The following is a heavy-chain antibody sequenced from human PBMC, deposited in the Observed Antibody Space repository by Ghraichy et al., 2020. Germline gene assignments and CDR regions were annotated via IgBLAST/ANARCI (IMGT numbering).Heavy chain of an antibody. CDR3: ARDLYYDSRGYYGALDS. V-gene: IGHV3-30*03. Sequence: GGSLRLSCAASGFAFSGYAMHWVRQAPGKGLEWVAVVSYDGNIKYYADSVKGRLTISRDNSKNTVYLQMASLRADDTAVFYCARDLYYDSRGYYGALDSWGQGTLVTVSS. CDR1: GFAFSGYA. J-gene: IGHJ4*02. CDR2: VSYDGNIK. D-gene: IGHD3-22*01.